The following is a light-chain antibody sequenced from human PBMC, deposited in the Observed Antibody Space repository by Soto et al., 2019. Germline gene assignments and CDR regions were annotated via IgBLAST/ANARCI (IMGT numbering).Light chain of an antibody. Sequence: EIVMTQSPATLSVSPGERATLSCRASQSVTSNLAWYQQKSGQAPRLLIYGASTRATGIPARFSGSGSGTDFTLTISSLQPEDVATYYCQKYNSAPLTFGGGTKVEIK. CDR2: GAS. V-gene: IGKV3-15*01. CDR3: QKYNSAPLT. J-gene: IGKJ4*01. CDR1: QSVTSN.